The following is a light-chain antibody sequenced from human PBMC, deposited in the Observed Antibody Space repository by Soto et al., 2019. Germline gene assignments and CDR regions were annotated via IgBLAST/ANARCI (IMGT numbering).Light chain of an antibody. CDR1: QSFSSN. J-gene: IGKJ1*01. CDR2: GAS. CDR3: QQYNNWPPWT. V-gene: IGKV3-15*01. Sequence: EIVMAESPAPLSVSPGERATLSWRASQSFSSNLAWYQQKPGQAPRLLIYGASTRATGIPARFSGSGSGTEFTLTISSLQSEDYAVYYCQQYNNWPPWTFGQGTKVDI.